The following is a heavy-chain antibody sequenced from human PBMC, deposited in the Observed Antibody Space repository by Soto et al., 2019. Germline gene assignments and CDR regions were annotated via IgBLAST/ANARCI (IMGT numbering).Heavy chain of an antibody. CDR3: ARERSGSYYYYYGMDV. Sequence: GGSLRLSCAASGFTFSSYGMHWVRQAPGKGLEWVAVIWYDGSNKYYADSVKGRFTISRDNSKNTLYLQMNSMRAEDTAAYYCARERSGSYYYYYGMDVWGQGTTVTVSS. J-gene: IGHJ6*02. V-gene: IGHV3-33*01. D-gene: IGHD1-26*01. CDR2: IWYDGSNK. CDR1: GFTFSSYG.